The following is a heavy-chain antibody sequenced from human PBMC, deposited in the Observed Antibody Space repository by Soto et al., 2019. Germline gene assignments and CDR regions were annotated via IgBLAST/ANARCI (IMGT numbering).Heavy chain of an antibody. CDR3: AKENQHLVHDY. J-gene: IGHJ4*02. Sequence: QVQLVQSGAEVKKPGATVKVSCKASRYTFTNYYLHWVRQAPGQGFEWMGIINPSGGSARYAQTFLGRVSMTSDTSTSTVYMELSSLTSDDTAVYYCAKENQHLVHDYWGQGTLVTVSS. CDR2: INPSGGSA. CDR1: RYTFTNYY. D-gene: IGHD6-13*01. V-gene: IGHV1-46*01.